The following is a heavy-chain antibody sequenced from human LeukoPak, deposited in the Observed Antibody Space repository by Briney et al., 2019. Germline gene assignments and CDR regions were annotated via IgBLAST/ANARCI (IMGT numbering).Heavy chain of an antibody. D-gene: IGHD6-19*01. CDR3: ASSGYSSGWHAFDI. J-gene: IGHJ3*02. Sequence: GGSLRLSCAASEFTFSDYYMSWIRQAPGKGLEWVSYISSSSSYTNYADSVKGRFTISRDNAKNSLYLQMNSLRAEDTAVYYCASSGYSSGWHAFDIWGQGTMVTVSS. CDR1: EFTFSDYY. CDR2: ISSSSSYT. V-gene: IGHV3-11*06.